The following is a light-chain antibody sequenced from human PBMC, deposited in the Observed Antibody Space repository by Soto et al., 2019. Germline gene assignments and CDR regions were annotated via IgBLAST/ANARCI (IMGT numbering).Light chain of an antibody. J-gene: IGKJ1*01. V-gene: IGKV3-15*01. Sequence: EIVMTQSPATLSVSPGERATLSCRASQSVSSNLAWYQQKPCQAPRLLIYGASTRATGIPARFSGSGSGTEFTLTISSLQSEDFAVYYCQQYKNWPPTWTFGQGTKVEIK. CDR2: GAS. CDR3: QQYKNWPPTWT. CDR1: QSVSSN.